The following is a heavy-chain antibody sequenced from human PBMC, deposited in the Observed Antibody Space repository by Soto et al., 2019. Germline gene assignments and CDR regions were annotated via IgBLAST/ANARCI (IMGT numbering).Heavy chain of an antibody. CDR1: GFTFTNYW. D-gene: IGHD5-12*01. CDR2: INSDGSTT. Sequence: EVQLVESGGGLVQPGGSLRLSCAASGFTFTNYWMHWVRQAPGKGLVWVSRINSDGSTTNYADSVKGRFTISRDNAKNGLSILIDSLKVEDTAVYYCAAWTRGHESAFDFWGQGSLVTVSS. V-gene: IGHV3-74*01. J-gene: IGHJ4*02. CDR3: AAWTRGHESAFDF.